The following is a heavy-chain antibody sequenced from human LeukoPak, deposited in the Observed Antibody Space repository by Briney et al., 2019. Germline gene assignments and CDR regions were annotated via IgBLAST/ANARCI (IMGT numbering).Heavy chain of an antibody. CDR2: INPNSGGT. D-gene: IGHD4-17*01. Sequence: GASVKVSCKASGYTFTSYGISWVRQAPGQGLEWMGRINPNSGGTNYAQKFQGRVTMTRDTSISTAYMELSRLRSDDTAVYYCAREDPGDSYYYYYGMDVWGQGTTVTVSS. CDR3: AREDPGDSYYYYYGMDV. CDR1: GYTFTSYG. V-gene: IGHV1-2*06. J-gene: IGHJ6*02.